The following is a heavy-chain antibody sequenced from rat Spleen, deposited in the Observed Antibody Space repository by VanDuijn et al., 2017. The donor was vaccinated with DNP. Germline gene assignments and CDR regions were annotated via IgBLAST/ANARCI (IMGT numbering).Heavy chain of an antibody. CDR3: SRYGGYTALDV. J-gene: IGHJ4*01. D-gene: IGHD1-11*01. CDR1: GISLTSYT. V-gene: IGHV2-41*01. Sequence: QVQLKESGPGLVQPSQTLSLTCTVSGISLTSYTVSWVRQPPGKGLEWMGVIWKNGVTRYNSALKSRLSFSKATSKSQVFLKVNSLQIEDTAIYYCSRYGGYTALDVWGRGISVTVSS. CDR2: IWKNGVT.